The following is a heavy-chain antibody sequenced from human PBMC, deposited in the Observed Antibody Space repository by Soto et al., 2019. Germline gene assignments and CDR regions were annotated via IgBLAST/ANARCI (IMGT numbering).Heavy chain of an antibody. D-gene: IGHD5-18*01. CDR1: GFTVSSNY. CDR2: IYSGGST. J-gene: IGHJ6*02. V-gene: IGHV3-53*01. CDR3: ARDLGYSYYYYYGMDV. Sequence: PGGSLRLSCAASGFTVSSNYMSWVRQAPGKGLEWVSVIYSGGSTYYADSVKGRFTISRDNSKNTLYLQMNSLRAEDTAVYYCARDLGYSYYYYYGMDVWGQGTTVTVS.